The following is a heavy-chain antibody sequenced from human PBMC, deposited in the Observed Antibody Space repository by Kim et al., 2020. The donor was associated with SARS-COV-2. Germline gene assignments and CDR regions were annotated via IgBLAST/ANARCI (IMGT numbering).Heavy chain of an antibody. CDR3: ARSPCTTGTTEGTCRYYFDY. J-gene: IGHJ4*02. CDR1: GFTFSSYA. D-gene: IGHD1-1*01. CDR2: ISYDGSNK. Sequence: GGSLRLSCAASGFTFSSYAMHWVRQAPGKGLEWVAVISYDGSNKYYADSVKGRFTISRDNSKNTLYLQMNSLRAEDTAVYYCARSPCTTGTTEGTCRYYFDYWGQGTLVTVSS. V-gene: IGHV3-30-3*01.